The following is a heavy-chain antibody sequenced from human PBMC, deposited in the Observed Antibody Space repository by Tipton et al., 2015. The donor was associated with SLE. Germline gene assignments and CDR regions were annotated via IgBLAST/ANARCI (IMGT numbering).Heavy chain of an antibody. CDR1: GGSFSGYY. V-gene: IGHV4-34*01. D-gene: IGHD7-27*01. CDR2: SNHSGST. J-gene: IGHJ3*02. CDR3: ASTGDDAFDI. Sequence: TLSLTCAVYGGSFSGYYWSWIRQPPGKGLEWIGESNHSGSTNYNPSLKSRVTISVDTSKNRFSLKLNSVTAADTAVYYCASTGDDAFDIWGQGTMVTVSS.